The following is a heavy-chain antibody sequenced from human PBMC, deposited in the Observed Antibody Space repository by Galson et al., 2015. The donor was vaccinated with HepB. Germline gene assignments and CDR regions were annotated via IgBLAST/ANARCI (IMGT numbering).Heavy chain of an antibody. J-gene: IGHJ1*01. D-gene: IGHD3-10*01. CDR3: AKDRLPLAGGGSGSYFQD. Sequence: SLRLSCAASGFRFSDFGMNWVRQAPGKGLEWVTFIRHDGANEYSADSVKGRFTISRDNSKSTLYLQMQNLRSEDTAVYYCAKDRLPLAGGGSGSYFQDWGQGSLVTVSS. V-gene: IGHV3-30*02. CDR2: IRHDGANE. CDR1: GFRFSDFG.